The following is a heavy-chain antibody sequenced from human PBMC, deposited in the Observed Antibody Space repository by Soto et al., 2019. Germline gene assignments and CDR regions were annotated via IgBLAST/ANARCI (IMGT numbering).Heavy chain of an antibody. CDR2: IDPSDSYT. J-gene: IGHJ4*02. Sequence: ESLKISCKGSGYSFTSYWISWVRQMPGKGLEWMGRIDPSDSYTNYSPSFQGHVTISADKSISTAYLQWSSLKASDTAMYYCARHPVSLGYCSGGSCYSADYWGQGTLVTVSS. CDR1: GYSFTSYW. D-gene: IGHD2-15*01. V-gene: IGHV5-10-1*01. CDR3: ARHPVSLGYCSGGSCYSADY.